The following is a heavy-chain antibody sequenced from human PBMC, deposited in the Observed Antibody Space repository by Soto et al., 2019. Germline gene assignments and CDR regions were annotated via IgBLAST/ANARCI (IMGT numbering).Heavy chain of an antibody. J-gene: IGHJ5*02. CDR2: VSSGGNTI. CDR1: GFTFSNAW. V-gene: IGHV3-11*04. CDR3: ARDWDSSGYFWFDP. Sequence: GGSLRLSCAASGFTFSNAWMSWVRQAPGKGLEWVAYVSSGGNTIYSADSVKGRFTISRDNAKNSLYLQMNNLRVEDTAVYYCARDWDSSGYFWFDPWGQGTLVTVSS. D-gene: IGHD3-22*01.